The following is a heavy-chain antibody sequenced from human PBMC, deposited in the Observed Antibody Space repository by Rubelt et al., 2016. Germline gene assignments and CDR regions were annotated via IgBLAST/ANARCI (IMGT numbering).Heavy chain of an antibody. V-gene: IGHV3-30*18. Sequence: QVQLVESGGGVVQPGRSLRLSCAASGFTFSSYGMHWVRQAPGKGLEWVAVISYDGSNKYYADSVKGRFTISRDNSKNTRYLQMNSLRAEDTAVYYCAKDHSYYYDSSGYYPSYYFDYWGQGTLVTVSS. CDR3: AKDHSYYYDSSGYYPSYYFDY. J-gene: IGHJ4*02. CDR1: GFTFSSYG. CDR2: ISYDGSNK. D-gene: IGHD3-22*01.